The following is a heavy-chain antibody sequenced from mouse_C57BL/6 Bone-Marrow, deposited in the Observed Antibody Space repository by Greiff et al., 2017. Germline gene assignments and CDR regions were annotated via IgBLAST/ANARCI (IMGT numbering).Heavy chain of an antibody. J-gene: IGHJ2*01. CDR1: GYAFSSSW. CDR2: IYPGDGDT. Sequence: QVQLQQSGPELVKPGASVKISCKASGYAFSSSWMNWVKQRPGKGLEWIGRIYPGDGDTNYNGKFKGKATLTADKSSSTAYMQLSSLTSEDSAVYFCARGLTSYYFDYWGQGTTLTVSS. D-gene: IGHD3-1*01. V-gene: IGHV1-82*01. CDR3: ARGLTSYYFDY.